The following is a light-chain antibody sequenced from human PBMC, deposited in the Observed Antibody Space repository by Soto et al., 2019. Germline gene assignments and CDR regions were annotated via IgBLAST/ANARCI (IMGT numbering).Light chain of an antibody. CDR3: GSYRSSSTLV. J-gene: IGLJ2*01. V-gene: IGLV2-14*01. Sequence: QSVLTQPASVSGSPGQSITISCTGTSSDLGGYNYVSWYQQHPGKAPKLMIYEVSNRPSGVSNRFSGSKSGNTASLTISGLQAEDEADYYCGSYRSSSTLVFGGGTKLTVL. CDR1: SSDLGGYNY. CDR2: EVS.